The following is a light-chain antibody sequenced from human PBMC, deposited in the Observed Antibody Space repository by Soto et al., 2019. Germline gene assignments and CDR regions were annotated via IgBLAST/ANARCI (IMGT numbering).Light chain of an antibody. CDR1: QSLLHNNGYNY. CDR3: MQALKTQFT. J-gene: IGKJ3*01. V-gene: IGKV2-28*01. Sequence: DIVMTQSPLSLPVTPGEPASISCRSSQSLLHNNGYNYLVWYLQKPGQSPQLLIYLGSNRASGVPDRFSGSGSGKDFTLKISGVEAADVGVYYCMQALKTQFTFRPGTKVEIK. CDR2: LGS.